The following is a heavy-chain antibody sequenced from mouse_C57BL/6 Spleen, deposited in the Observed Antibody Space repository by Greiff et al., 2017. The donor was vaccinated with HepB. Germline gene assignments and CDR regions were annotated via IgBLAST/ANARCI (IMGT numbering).Heavy chain of an antibody. J-gene: IGHJ3*01. CDR1: GYTFTSYW. CDR3: AKTAQATGFAY. V-gene: IGHV1-61*01. D-gene: IGHD3-2*02. Sequence: VQLQQPGAELVRPGSSVKMSCKASGYTFTSYWMDWVKQRPGQGLEWIGNIYPSDSETHYNQKFKDKATLTVDKSSSTAYMQLSSLTSEDSAVSYCAKTAQATGFAYWGQGTLVTVSA. CDR2: IYPSDSET.